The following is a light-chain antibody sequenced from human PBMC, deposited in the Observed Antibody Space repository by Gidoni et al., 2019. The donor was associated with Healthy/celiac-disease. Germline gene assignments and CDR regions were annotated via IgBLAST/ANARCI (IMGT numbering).Light chain of an antibody. CDR3: QQYDNLLLFT. CDR1: QDISNS. CDR2: DAS. V-gene: IGKV1-33*01. J-gene: IGKJ3*01. Sequence: DIQMTQSPSSLSASVVDRVTITCQASQDISNSSNWYQQKPGKSPKLLIYDASNLETGVPSRFSGSGSGTDFTFTISSLQPEDIATYYCQQYDNLLLFTFGPGTKVDIK.